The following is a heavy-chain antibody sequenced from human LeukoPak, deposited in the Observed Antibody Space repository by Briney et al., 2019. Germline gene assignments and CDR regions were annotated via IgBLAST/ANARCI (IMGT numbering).Heavy chain of an antibody. CDR3: ARDLRRSIAVAGNGGYDY. J-gene: IGHJ4*02. V-gene: IGHV1-3*01. CDR1: GYTFTSYA. D-gene: IGHD6-19*01. Sequence: ASVKVSCKASGYTFTSYAMHWVRQAPGQRLEWMGWINAGNGNTKYSQKFQGRVTITRDTSASTAYMELSSLRSEDTAVYYCARDLRRSIAVAGNGGYDYWGQGTLVTVSS. CDR2: INAGNGNT.